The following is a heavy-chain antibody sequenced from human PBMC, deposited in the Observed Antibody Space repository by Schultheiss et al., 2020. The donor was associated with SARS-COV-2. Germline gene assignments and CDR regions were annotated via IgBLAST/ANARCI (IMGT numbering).Heavy chain of an antibody. D-gene: IGHD6-6*01. CDR2: INPSGGST. J-gene: IGHJ6*02. Sequence: ASVKVSCKASGYTFTSYYMHWVRQAPGQGLEWMGIINPSGGSTSYAQKFQGRVTMTEDTSTDTAYMELSSLRSEDTAVYYCATENRIAARQNTVSYYYYGMDVWGQGTTVTVSS. CDR1: GYTFTSYY. CDR3: ATENRIAARQNTVSYYYYGMDV. V-gene: IGHV1-46*01.